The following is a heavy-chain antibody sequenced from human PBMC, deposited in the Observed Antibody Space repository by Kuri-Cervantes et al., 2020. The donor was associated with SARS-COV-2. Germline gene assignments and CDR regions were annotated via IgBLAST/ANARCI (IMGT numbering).Heavy chain of an antibody. CDR3: AKAHRVGATTGYFDY. CDR2: ISYDGSNK. J-gene: IGHJ4*02. Sequence: AASAFTFSSYGMHWVRQAPGKGLEWMALISYDGSNKYYADSVKGRFTISRHNSKNTLNLQMNSLRAEDTAVYYLAKAHRVGATTGYFDYWGQGTLVTVAS. V-gene: IGHV3-30*18. CDR1: AFTFSSYG. D-gene: IGHD1-26*01.